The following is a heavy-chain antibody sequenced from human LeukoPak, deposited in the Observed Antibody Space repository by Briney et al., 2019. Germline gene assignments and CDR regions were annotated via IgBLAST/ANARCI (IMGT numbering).Heavy chain of an antibody. CDR2: ISSSSSTI. CDR1: GFTFSSYS. CDR3: ARDRGPYCDFWSGYVDNNWFDP. Sequence: GGSLRLSCAASGFTFSSYSMNWVRQAPGKGLEWVSYISSSSSTIYYADSVKGRFTISRDNAKNSLYLQMNSLRDEDTAVYYCARDRGPYCDFWSGYVDNNWFDPWGQGTLVTVSS. V-gene: IGHV3-48*02. D-gene: IGHD3-3*01. J-gene: IGHJ5*02.